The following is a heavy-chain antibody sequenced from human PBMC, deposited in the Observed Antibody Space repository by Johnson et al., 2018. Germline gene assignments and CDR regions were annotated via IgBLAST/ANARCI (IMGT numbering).Heavy chain of an antibody. CDR2: ISSSGITI. D-gene: IGHD2-8*01. CDR1: GFTFSDYF. Sequence: QVQLVQSGGGLVKPGGSLRLSCAASGFTFSDYFMTWIRQAPGKGLECVSYISSSGITIYYADSVKGRFTISRDNAKNSLSIQMNSRRAEDAAVSYCARDPNGRMDVWGRGTPVTGS. V-gene: IGHV3-11*01. J-gene: IGHJ6*02. CDR3: ARDPNGRMDV.